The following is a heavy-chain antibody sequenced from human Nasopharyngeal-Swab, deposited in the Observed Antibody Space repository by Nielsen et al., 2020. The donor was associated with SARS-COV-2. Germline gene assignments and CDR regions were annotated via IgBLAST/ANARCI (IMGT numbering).Heavy chain of an antibody. CDR3: AILSGYSYGYKPLDAFDI. J-gene: IGHJ3*02. CDR2: IKQDGSEK. V-gene: IGHV3-7*01. D-gene: IGHD5-18*01. Sequence: GGSLRLSCAASGFTFSSYWMSWVRQAPGKGLEWVANIKQDGSEKYYVDSVKGRFTISRDNAKNTLYLQMNSLRAEDTAVYYCAILSGYSYGYKPLDAFDIWGQGTMVTVSS. CDR1: GFTFSSYW.